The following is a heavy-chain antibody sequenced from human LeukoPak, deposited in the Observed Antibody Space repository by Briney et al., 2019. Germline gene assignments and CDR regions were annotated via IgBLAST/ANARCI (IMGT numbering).Heavy chain of an antibody. V-gene: IGHV3-66*01. CDR2: INTVGTT. J-gene: IGHJ4*02. Sequence: GGSLRLSCAASGFTVSNNYMGWVRQAPAKGLEWVSVINTVGTTYYADSVRGRFTISRDNSKNTLFLQMNSLRVEDTAVYYCAGSLAYCGGDCRLGDYWGQGTLVTVSS. CDR1: GFTVSNNY. CDR3: AGSLAYCGGDCRLGDY. D-gene: IGHD2-21*02.